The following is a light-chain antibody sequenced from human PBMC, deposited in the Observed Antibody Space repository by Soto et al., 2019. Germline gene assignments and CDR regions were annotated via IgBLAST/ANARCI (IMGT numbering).Light chain of an antibody. V-gene: IGKV1-5*03. J-gene: IGKJ1*01. CDR3: QHYNSYSEA. CDR2: KAS. CDR1: QSISSY. Sequence: DIQMTQSPSSLSASVGDRVTITCRASQSISSYLNWYQQKPGKAPKLLIYKASTLKSGVPSRFSGSGSGTEFTLTISSLQPDDFATYYCQHYNSYSEAFGQGTKVHI.